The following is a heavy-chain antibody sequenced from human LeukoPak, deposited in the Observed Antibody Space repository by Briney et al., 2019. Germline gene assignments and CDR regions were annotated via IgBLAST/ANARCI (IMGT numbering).Heavy chain of an antibody. D-gene: IGHD4-17*01. CDR2: IYYSGNT. J-gene: IGHJ6*03. V-gene: IGHV4-59*01. CDR1: GGAISSYY. Sequence: SETLSLTCTVSGGAISSYYWSWIRQPPGKGLEWIGYIYYSGNTKYNPSLKSRVTISVDTSKNQFSLKLSSVTAADTAVYYCARVVDYGDYGSPGYYYYMDVWGKGTTVTVSS. CDR3: ARVVDYGDYGSPGYYYYMDV.